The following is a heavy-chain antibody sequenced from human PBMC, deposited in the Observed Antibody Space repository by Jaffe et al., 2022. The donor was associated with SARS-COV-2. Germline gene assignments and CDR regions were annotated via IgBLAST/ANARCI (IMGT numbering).Heavy chain of an antibody. D-gene: IGHD5-12*01. CDR3: ARKYETATIYRRVHYHFDS. V-gene: IGHV4-34*01. J-gene: IGHJ4*02. CDR2: INHSGST. CDR1: GESLSGYY. Sequence: QVQLQQWGAGLLKPSETLSLTCAVYGESLSGYYWSWIRQPPGEGLEWIGEINHSGSTNYNPSLKSPVTISVDTSKNEFSLKLTSVTAADTAVYYCARKYETATIYRRVHYHFDSWGQGTPVTVSS.